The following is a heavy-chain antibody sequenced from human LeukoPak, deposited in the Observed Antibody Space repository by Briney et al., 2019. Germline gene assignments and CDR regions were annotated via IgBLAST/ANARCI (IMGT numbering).Heavy chain of an antibody. Sequence: ASVKVSCKASGYTFTSYHMHWVRQAPGQGLEWMGIINPSGGSTSYAQKFQGRVTMTRDTSTSTVYMELSSLRSEDTAVYYCARWGFGSSRGGGSAFDIWGQGTMVTVSS. V-gene: IGHV1-46*01. CDR2: INPSGGST. CDR3: ARWGFGSSRGGGSAFDI. D-gene: IGHD6-13*01. CDR1: GYTFTSYH. J-gene: IGHJ3*02.